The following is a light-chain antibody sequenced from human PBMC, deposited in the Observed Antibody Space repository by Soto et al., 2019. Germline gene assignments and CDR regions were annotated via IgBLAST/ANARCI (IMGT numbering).Light chain of an antibody. CDR1: LILLHNNGYNY. J-gene: IGKJ5*01. CDR2: LGS. V-gene: IGKV2-28*01. Sequence: DILMRQSPLSLPVPHGEPASISCKVHLILLHNNGYNYLDWYMQKPGQSPQLLIYLGSNRASGVPDRFSGSGSGTDFTLKISRVEAADVGVYYCMQALQSLTFGQGTRLAIK. CDR3: MQALQSLT.